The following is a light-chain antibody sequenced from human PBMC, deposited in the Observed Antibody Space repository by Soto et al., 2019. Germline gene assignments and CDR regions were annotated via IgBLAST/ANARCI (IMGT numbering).Light chain of an antibody. J-gene: IGKJ2*01. CDR2: HAS. CDR1: QVVSSSY. Sequence: EIVLTQSPGTLSLSPGESATLSCRANQVVSSSYLAWYQQKLGQAPRLLIYHASDRATGVPDRFSGSGSGTDFALTITRPEPEDFALFYCQQYGTFPFSFGQGTKLEIK. CDR3: QQYGTFPFS. V-gene: IGKV3-20*01.